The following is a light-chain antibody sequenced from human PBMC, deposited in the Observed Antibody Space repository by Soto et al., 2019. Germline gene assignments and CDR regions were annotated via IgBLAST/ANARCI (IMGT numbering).Light chain of an antibody. Sequence: QSALTQPASVSGSPGQSITISCTGTSSDVGGYNYVSWYQQHPGKAPKLMIYDVSNRPLGVSNRFSGSKSGNTASLTLSGLQAEEEADYYCSSYTSSSTRVVFGGGTQLTVL. CDR3: SSYTSSSTRVV. CDR1: SSDVGGYNY. J-gene: IGLJ2*01. CDR2: DVS. V-gene: IGLV2-14*01.